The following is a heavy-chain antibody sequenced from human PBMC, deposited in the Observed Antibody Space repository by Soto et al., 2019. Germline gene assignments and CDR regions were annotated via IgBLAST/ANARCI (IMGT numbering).Heavy chain of an antibody. V-gene: IGHV4-38-2*02. CDR1: GFSISSGYN. CDR2: IYHSGSA. D-gene: IGHD3-10*01. Sequence: SETLSLTCAVSGFSISSGYNWGWIRQSPGKGLEWIASIYHSGSAYYRPSLESRVTISVDTSKNQFSLNLVSVTAADTAVYYCAREWAEMIRGVPSRRPGYFDYWGQGALVTVS. J-gene: IGHJ4*02. CDR3: AREWAEMIRGVPSRRPGYFDY.